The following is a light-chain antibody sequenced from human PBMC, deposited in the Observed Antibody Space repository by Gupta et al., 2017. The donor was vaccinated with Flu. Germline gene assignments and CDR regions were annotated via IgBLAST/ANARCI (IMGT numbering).Light chain of an antibody. J-gene: IGLJ3*02. CDR2: DDS. V-gene: IGLV3-21*03. Sequence: GKTARITCGGNNIGRKSVHWYQQKPGQAPVLVGYDDSDRPSGIPERFSGSNSGNTATLTISRVEAGDEADYYGQVWDSSSDHQVFGGGTKLTVL. CDR3: QVWDSSSDHQV. CDR1: NIGRKS.